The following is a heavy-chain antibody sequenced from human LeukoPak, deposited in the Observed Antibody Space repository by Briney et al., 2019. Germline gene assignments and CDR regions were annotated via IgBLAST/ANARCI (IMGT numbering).Heavy chain of an antibody. Sequence: ASVKVFCKVSGYTLTELSMHWVRQAPGKGLEWMGGFDPEDGETIYAQKFQGRVTMTEDTSTDTAYMELSSLRSEDTAVYYCATMGTTTKLRRLLWFGESRLGGFDYWGQGTLVTVSS. CDR2: FDPEDGET. CDR3: ATMGTTTKLRRLLWFGESRLGGFDY. D-gene: IGHD3-10*01. V-gene: IGHV1-24*01. CDR1: GYTLTELS. J-gene: IGHJ4*02.